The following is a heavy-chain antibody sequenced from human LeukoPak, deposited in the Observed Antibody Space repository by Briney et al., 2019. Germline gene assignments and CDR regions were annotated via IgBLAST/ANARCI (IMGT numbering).Heavy chain of an antibody. CDR2: ISDDGSNK. Sequence: GGSLRLSCAASGFTFSSYGMHWVRQAPGKGLEWVAVISDDGSNKYYADSVKGRFTISRDNSKNTLYLQMNSLRAEDTAVYYCARDPGDCSSTSCYVGYFDYWGQGTLVTVSS. CDR3: ARDPGDCSSTSCYVGYFDY. J-gene: IGHJ4*02. D-gene: IGHD2-2*01. CDR1: GFTFSSYG. V-gene: IGHV3-30*03.